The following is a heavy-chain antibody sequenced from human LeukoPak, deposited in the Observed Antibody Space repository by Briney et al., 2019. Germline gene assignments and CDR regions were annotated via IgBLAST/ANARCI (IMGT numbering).Heavy chain of an antibody. Sequence: GGSLRLSCAASGFSFNSDWMDWVRQAPGKGLEWVANIKHDESEKNYLDSVKGRFTISRDNAKNSLYLQMNSLRAEDTAVYYCVRDQRIVGATMIDYWGQGTLVTVSS. J-gene: IGHJ4*02. CDR1: GFSFNSDW. CDR3: VRDQRIVGATMIDY. D-gene: IGHD1-26*01. CDR2: IKHDESEK. V-gene: IGHV3-7*03.